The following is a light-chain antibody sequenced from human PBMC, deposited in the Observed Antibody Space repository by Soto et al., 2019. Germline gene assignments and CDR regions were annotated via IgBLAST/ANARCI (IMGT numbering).Light chain of an antibody. Sequence: QAVLTQPPSASGTPGQRVSISGSGTSSNIGSNAVHWYQQFPGTAPRLLIYRDNQRPSGVPDRFSGSKSGTSASLVISGLQSEDEADYYCAAWNDRPYLWVFGGGTKVTVL. CDR2: RDN. V-gene: IGLV1-44*01. J-gene: IGLJ3*02. CDR3: AAWNDRPYLWV. CDR1: SSNIGSNA.